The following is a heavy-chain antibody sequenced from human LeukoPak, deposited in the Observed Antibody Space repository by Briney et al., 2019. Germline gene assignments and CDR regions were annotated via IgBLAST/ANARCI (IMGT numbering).Heavy chain of an antibody. D-gene: IGHD3-22*01. V-gene: IGHV3-74*03. J-gene: IGHJ4*02. CDR2: INPDGSST. CDR1: GFTFSNYW. CDR3: AKDPYDISGYYYGPTGGVDY. Sequence: PGGSLRPSCATSGFTFSNYWMHWVRQVPGKGLTWVSYINPDGSSTKYADSVKGRFTISRDNSKNTLYLQMNSLRAEDTAVYYCAKDPYDISGYYYGPTGGVDYWGQGTLVTVSS.